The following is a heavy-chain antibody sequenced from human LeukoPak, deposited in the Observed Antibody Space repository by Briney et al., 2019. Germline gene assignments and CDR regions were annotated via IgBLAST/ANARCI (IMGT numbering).Heavy chain of an antibody. CDR3: ARGGTFYAN. CDR1: GFSFSTYG. V-gene: IGHV3-30*03. J-gene: IGHJ4*02. Sequence: GGSLRLSCAPSGFSFSTYGMHWVRQAPGKGLEWLAVISYDGSNKYYADSVKGRFTISRDNSKNTLSLQMNSLRAEDTAVYYCARGGTFYANWGQGTLVTVSS. CDR2: ISYDGSNK. D-gene: IGHD2/OR15-2a*01.